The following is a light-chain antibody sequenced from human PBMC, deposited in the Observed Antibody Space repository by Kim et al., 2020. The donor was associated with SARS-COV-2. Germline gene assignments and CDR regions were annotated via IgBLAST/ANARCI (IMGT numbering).Light chain of an antibody. CDR2: GAS. V-gene: IGKV3-15*01. Sequence: EIVMTQSTATLSVSPGETATLSCRASQSVSTKLAWYQHKPGQAPRLLIYGASTRAIGIPARFSGSGSGTEFTLTISSLQSEDSAVYYCQQSNNWHPLTFGGGTKVDIK. CDR3: QQSNNWHPLT. CDR1: QSVSTK. J-gene: IGKJ4*01.